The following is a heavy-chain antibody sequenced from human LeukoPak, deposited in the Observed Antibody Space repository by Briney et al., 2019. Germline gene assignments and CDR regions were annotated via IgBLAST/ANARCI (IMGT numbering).Heavy chain of an antibody. V-gene: IGHV3-30*03. J-gene: IGHJ3*02. CDR2: ISYDGNYR. CDR3: ARPAPPGGIVYGFHI. D-gene: IGHD3-16*02. CDR1: GFIFSTYA. Sequence: GGSLRLSCAAPGFIFSTYAMHWVRQAPGKGLEWVAIISYDGNYRNYADSVKGRFTISRDNSKNTLHLQMNSLGAEDTAVYYCARPAPPGGIVYGFHIWGQGTMVTVSS.